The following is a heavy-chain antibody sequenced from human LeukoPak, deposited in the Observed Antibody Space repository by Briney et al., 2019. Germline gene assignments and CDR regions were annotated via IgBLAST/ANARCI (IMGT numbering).Heavy chain of an antibody. CDR1: VDTFTNYD. V-gene: IGHV1-8*01. D-gene: IGHD3-22*01. CDR3: ARGKAAYDGSDFPPFAY. J-gene: IGHJ4*02. CDR2: MNPDSGDT. Sequence: ASVKVSCKASVDTFTNYDFNWVRKAPGRGLEWMGWMNPDSGDTGYAQKFQGRLTMTRDTSISTAYMELGSLTSDDTAIYYCARGKAAYDGSDFPPFAYWGQGTLVTVSS.